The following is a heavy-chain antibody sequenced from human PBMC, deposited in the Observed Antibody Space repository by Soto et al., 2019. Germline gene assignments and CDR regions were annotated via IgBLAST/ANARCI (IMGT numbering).Heavy chain of an antibody. D-gene: IGHD3-10*01. V-gene: IGHV3-33*01. CDR1: GFTFSSYG. CDR3: ASSPFTMVRGVTAFDY. CDR2: IWYDGSNK. J-gene: IGHJ4*02. Sequence: GGSLRLSCAASGFTFSSYGMHWVRQAPGKGLEWVAVIWYDGSNKYYADSVKGRFTISRDNSKNTLYLQMNSLRAEDTAVYYCASSPFTMVRGVTAFDYWGQGTLVTVSS.